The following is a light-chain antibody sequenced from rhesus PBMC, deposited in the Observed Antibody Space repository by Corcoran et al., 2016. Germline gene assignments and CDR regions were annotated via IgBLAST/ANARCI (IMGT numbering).Light chain of an antibody. J-gene: IGKJ1*01. CDR1: QSVSSS. CDR2: GAS. Sequence: QVILTQSPSTLFLSPGERATLSCRASQSVSSSLVRYQQKPGQSPRLLISGASSRATGIPDRFSGSGSGTDCPLTISSRETEDGGVDHCYRHDSGWTFGQGTKVEVK. CDR3: YRHDSGWT. V-gene: IGKV3-10*02.